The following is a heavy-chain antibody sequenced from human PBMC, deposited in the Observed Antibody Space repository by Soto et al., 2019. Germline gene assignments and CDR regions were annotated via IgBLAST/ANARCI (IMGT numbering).Heavy chain of an antibody. CDR3: ARGFGGWYKEGMDV. D-gene: IGHD6-19*01. J-gene: IGHJ6*02. Sequence: QVQLVESGGGVVQPGRSLRLSCVASGFTFSSYAMHWVRQAPGKGLEWVAVISYDGSNKYYADSVKGRFTISSDNSKDKRHLQMNSLRAGETVVYYCARGFGGWYKEGMDVGGQGTTVTVSS. CDR1: GFTFSSYA. V-gene: IGHV3-30-3*01. CDR2: ISYDGSNK.